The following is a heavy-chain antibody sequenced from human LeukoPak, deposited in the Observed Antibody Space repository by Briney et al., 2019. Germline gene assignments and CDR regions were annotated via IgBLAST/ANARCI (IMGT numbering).Heavy chain of an antibody. Sequence: ASVRVSCEASGFTFTASYIHWVRQAPGQGLEWMGWLNANNGDTSYSQRFQGRVSMTRDTSINTAFMDLSRLTSDDTAVYYCARLGQVILPNDAFDIWGQGTMVSVSS. V-gene: IGHV1-2*02. CDR1: GFTFTASY. J-gene: IGHJ3*02. CDR3: ARLGQVILPNDAFDI. D-gene: IGHD1-26*01. CDR2: LNANNGDT.